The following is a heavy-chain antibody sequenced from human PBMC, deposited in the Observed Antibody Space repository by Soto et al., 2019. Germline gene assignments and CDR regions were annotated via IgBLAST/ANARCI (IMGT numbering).Heavy chain of an antibody. V-gene: IGHV4-39*01. J-gene: IGHJ3*02. CDR1: GCSISSSSYY. D-gene: IGHD1-26*01. CDR2: IYYSGST. CDR3: ASHGSQWELPHLAFDI. Sequence: SETLSLTCTVSGCSISSSSYYWGWIRQPPGKGLEWIGSIYYSGSTYYTPSLKSRVTIPVDTSKNQSSLKLSSVTAADTAVYYCASHGSQWELPHLAFDIWGQGTMVTVS.